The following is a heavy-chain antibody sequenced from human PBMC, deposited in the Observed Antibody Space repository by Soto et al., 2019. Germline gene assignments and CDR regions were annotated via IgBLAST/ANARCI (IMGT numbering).Heavy chain of an antibody. D-gene: IGHD6-6*01. V-gene: IGHV3-30*03. Sequence: PGGSLRLSCAASGFTFSSYGMHWVRQAPGKGLEWVAVISYDGSNQYYADSVKGRFTISRDNAKNSLYLQMNSLRAEDTAVYYCARDGAARPGTRTDAFDIWGQGTMVTVSS. J-gene: IGHJ3*02. CDR2: ISYDGSNQ. CDR3: ARDGAARPGTRTDAFDI. CDR1: GFTFSSYG.